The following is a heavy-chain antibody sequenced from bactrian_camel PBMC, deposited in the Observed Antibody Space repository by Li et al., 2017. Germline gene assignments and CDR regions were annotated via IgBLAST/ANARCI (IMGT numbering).Heavy chain of an antibody. CDR1: GFAFSNYG. CDR2: ITRGGSYT. V-gene: IGHV3S31*01. J-gene: IGHJ4*01. D-gene: IGHD5*01. Sequence: QLVESGGGLVQPGGSLRLSCAASGFAFSNYGMSWVRQAPGKGPEWVASITRGGSYTRYATYADSVQGRFAISRDNAKNTLYLQMDGLKTEDMAVYYCAAGLLADHGLGLGTQVTVS.